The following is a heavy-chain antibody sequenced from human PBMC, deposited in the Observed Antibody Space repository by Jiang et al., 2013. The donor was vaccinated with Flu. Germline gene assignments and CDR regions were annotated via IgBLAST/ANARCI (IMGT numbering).Heavy chain of an antibody. CDR2: IIPIFGTA. CDR1: GGTFSSYA. Sequence: SGGTFSSYAISWVRQAPGQGLEWMGGIIPIFGTANYAQKFQGRVTITADESTSTAYMELSSLRSEDTAVYYCARSEGGYYYPFDYWGQGTLVTVSS. D-gene: IGHD3-22*01. V-gene: IGHV1-69*01. J-gene: IGHJ4*02. CDR3: ARSEGGYYYPFDY.